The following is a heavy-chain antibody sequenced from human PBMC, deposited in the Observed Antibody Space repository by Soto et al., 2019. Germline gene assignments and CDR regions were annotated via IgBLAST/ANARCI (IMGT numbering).Heavy chain of an antibody. V-gene: IGHV1-8*01. D-gene: IGHD6-13*01. CDR3: ARVGSPFYFHGLDV. Sequence: ASVKVSCKASGYTFTSYEINWVRQAIGQGLEWMGWTNPDRGHTLFAQKFQGRVTMSRDTSTSTAYMELSSLTSEDTAVYYCARVGSPFYFHGLDVWGKVPRSPSPQ. J-gene: IGHJ6*01. CDR1: GYTFTSYE. CDR2: TNPDRGHT.